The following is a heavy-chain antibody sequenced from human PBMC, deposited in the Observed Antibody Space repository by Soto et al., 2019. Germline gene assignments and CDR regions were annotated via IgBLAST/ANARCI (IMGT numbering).Heavy chain of an antibody. CDR3: ARGPELAVAGAIDY. J-gene: IGHJ4*02. CDR2: ISSSSSYI. Sequence: GGSLRLSCAASGFTFSSYSMNWVRQAPGKGLEWVSSISSSSSYIYYADSVKGRFTISRDNAKNSLYLQMNSLRAEDTAVYYCARGPELAVAGAIDYWGQGTLVTVSS. CDR1: GFTFSSYS. D-gene: IGHD6-19*01. V-gene: IGHV3-21*01.